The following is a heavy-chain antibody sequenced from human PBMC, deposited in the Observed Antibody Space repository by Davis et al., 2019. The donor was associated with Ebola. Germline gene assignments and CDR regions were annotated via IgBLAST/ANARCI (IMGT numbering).Heavy chain of an antibody. CDR3: GGYTINYYYGMDV. D-gene: IGHD5-18*01. Sequence: PGGSLRLSCAASEFIVKSHHMTWVRQAPGKGLEWVSLISSSGGRTYYADSVKGRFTISRDDSKNTLYLEMNSLGAEDTAVYYCGGYTINYYYGMDVWGQGTTVTVSS. J-gene: IGHJ6*02. V-gene: IGHV3-23*01. CDR1: EFIVKSHH. CDR2: ISSSGGRT.